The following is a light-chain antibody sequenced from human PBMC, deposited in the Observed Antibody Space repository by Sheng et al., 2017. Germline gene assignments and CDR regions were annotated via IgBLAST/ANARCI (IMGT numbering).Light chain of an antibody. CDR3: QQYYNYPPLT. V-gene: IGKV1-8*01. CDR2: AAS. CDR1: QDISSY. J-gene: IGKJ4*01. Sequence: AIRMTQSPPSLSASTGDRVTITCRASQDISSYLAWYQQKPGKAPKLLIYAASTLQSGVPSRFSGSGSGTDFTLTINSLQSEDFATYYCQQYYNYPPLTFGGGPRWRSN.